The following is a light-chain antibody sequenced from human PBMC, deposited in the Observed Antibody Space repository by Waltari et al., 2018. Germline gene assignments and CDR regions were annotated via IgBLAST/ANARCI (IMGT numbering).Light chain of an antibody. CDR3: SSQSSNNVVL. J-gene: IGLJ2*01. CDR1: SNDVGGYNS. Sequence: QSALTQPASVSGSPGQSVTISCTGTSNDVGGYNSVSWYQDHPGQAPRVIIYDVSDRPSGVSARFSGSKSRSTASLTISGLQAEDEADYYCSSQSSNNVVLFGGGTKLTVL. CDR2: DVS. V-gene: IGLV2-14*03.